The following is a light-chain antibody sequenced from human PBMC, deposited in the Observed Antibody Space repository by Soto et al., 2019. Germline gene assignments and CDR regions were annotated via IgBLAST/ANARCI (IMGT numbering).Light chain of an antibody. CDR2: GAS. J-gene: IGKJ4*01. CDR1: QSVSSS. Sequence: EIVLTQSPVTLSLSPGERATLSWRASQSVSSSRLAWYRQKPGQAPRLLIYGASSRATNIPARFSGGGSDTEFTLTISTLQSEDFAVYYCQYYDNWRLSFGGGTKVDIK. V-gene: IGKV3-15*01. CDR3: QYYDNWRLS.